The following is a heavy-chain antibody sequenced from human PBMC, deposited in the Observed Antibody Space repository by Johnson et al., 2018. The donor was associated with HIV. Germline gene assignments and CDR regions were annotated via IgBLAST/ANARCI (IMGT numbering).Heavy chain of an antibody. CDR3: ARAINDAFDI. CDR2: ITSSGTSS. CDR1: GFTFSSYW. Sequence: VQLVESGGGLVQPGGSLRLSCAASGFTFSSYWMSWVRQAPGKGLEWVSYITSSGTSSYYADSVKGRLTISRDNAKNSLYLQMNSLRAEDTAVYFCARAINDAFDIWGQGTMVTVSP. J-gene: IGHJ3*02. V-gene: IGHV3-48*04.